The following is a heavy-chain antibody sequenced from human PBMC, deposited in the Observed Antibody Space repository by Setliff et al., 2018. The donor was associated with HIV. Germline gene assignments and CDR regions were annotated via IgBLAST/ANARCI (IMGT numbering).Heavy chain of an antibody. CDR1: GGSFNGYS. CDR3: ARDGYSSSWYVISGSFDY. Sequence: SETLSLTCAVYGGSFNGYSWTWIRQPPGQGLEWIGTVYYSGSTYYNPSLKSRVTISVDTSENQFSLKLSSVTAADTAVYYCARDGYSSSWYVISGSFDYWGQGILVTVSS. V-gene: IGHV4-34*01. CDR2: VYYSGST. J-gene: IGHJ4*02. D-gene: IGHD6-13*01.